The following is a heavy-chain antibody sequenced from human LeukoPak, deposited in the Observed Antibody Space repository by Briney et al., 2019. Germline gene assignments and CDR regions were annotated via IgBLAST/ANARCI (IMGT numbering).Heavy chain of an antibody. D-gene: IGHD6-13*01. J-gene: IGHJ4*02. CDR3: AREMIHSSSWPNFDY. CDR2: IIPIFGTA. CDR1: GGTFSSYA. Sequence: GGSLRLSCAASGGTFSSYAISWVRQAPGQGLEWMGGIIPIFGTANYAQKFQGRVTITADESTSTAYMELSSLRSEDTAVYYCAREMIHSSSWPNFDYWGQGTLVTVSS. V-gene: IGHV1-69*01.